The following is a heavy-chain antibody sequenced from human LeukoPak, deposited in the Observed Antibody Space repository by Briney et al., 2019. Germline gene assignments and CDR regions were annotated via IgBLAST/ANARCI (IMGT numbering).Heavy chain of an antibody. CDR1: GYSISSGYY. D-gene: IGHD1-26*01. Sequence: SETLSLTCTVSGYSISSGYYWGWIRQPPGKGLEWIGSIYHSGTTYYNPSLKSRVTISVDTSKNQFSLKLSSVTAADTAVYYCARDGRFPPEVLPRYFDYWGQGTLVTVSS. CDR3: ARDGRFPPEVLPRYFDY. J-gene: IGHJ4*02. CDR2: IYHSGTT. V-gene: IGHV4-38-2*02.